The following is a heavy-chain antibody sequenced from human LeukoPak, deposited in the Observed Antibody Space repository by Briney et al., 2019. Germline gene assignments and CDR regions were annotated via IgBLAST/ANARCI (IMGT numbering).Heavy chain of an antibody. J-gene: IGHJ5*01. Sequence: ASVKVSCKASGATFSSSAISWVRQAPGQGLEWVGGAIPILGSTKYAQKFQDRVSITTDESTSTAYMELSSLRSVDTAVYYCARDDASATMGFDSWGQGTLVTVSS. CDR2: AIPILGST. V-gene: IGHV1-69*05. CDR3: ARDDASATMGFDS. CDR1: GATFSSSA. D-gene: IGHD1-26*01.